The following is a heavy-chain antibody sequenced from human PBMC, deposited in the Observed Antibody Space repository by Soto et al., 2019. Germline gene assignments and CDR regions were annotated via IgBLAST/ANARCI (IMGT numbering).Heavy chain of an antibody. CDR3: ARDEGGVGYYTGPYYYGMDV. CDR1: VFTFTKYW. D-gene: IGHD3-3*01. CDR2: IKEDGSEK. J-gene: IGHJ6*02. V-gene: IGHV3-7*03. Sequence: WWSLRLSCTASVFTFTKYWMNWFRQAPGKGLEWLANIKEDGSEKFYVDSVKGRFTISRDNAQNSVYLQMNSLRAEDTAVYYCARDEGGVGYYTGPYYYGMDVWGQGTTVTVSS.